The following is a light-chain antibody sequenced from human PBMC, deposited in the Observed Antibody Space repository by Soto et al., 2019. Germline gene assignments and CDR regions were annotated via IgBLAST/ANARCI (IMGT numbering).Light chain of an antibody. CDR2: DAS. Sequence: DIQMTQSPSSLSASVGDRVTITCQASQDIRNYLNWYQQKPGKAPNLLIYDASNLRAGVPSRFSGSGSGTEFTFTISNLQPEDIATYYCQHYDHLPPLSFGGGTKVEIK. J-gene: IGKJ4*01. V-gene: IGKV1-33*01. CDR3: QHYDHLPPLS. CDR1: QDIRNY.